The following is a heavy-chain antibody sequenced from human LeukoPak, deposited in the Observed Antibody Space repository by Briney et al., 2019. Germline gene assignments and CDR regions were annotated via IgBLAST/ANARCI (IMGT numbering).Heavy chain of an antibody. CDR3: ARDNTAAGPFDY. CDR2: INPSGGST. Sequence: ASVKVSCKASGYTFIRYYMHWVRQAPGQGLEWMGIINPSGGSTSYAQKFQGRVTITRDTSTSTVYMELSSLRSEDTAVYYCARDNTAAGPFDYWGQGTLVTVSS. D-gene: IGHD6-13*01. J-gene: IGHJ4*02. V-gene: IGHV1-46*01. CDR1: GYTFIRYY.